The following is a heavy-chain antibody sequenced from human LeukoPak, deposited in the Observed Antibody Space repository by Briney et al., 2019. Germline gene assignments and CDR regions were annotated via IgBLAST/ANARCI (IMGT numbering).Heavy chain of an antibody. J-gene: IGHJ4*02. CDR1: GGSISSSSYY. CDR3: ARDGDLVSGYDY. Sequence: SETLSLTCTVSGGSISSSSYYWGWIRQPPGKGLEWIGSNYYSGSTYYNPSPKSRVTISVDTSKNQFSLKLSSVTAADTAVYYCARDGDLVSGYDYWGQGTLVTVSS. CDR2: NYYSGST. D-gene: IGHD5-12*01. V-gene: IGHV4-39*07.